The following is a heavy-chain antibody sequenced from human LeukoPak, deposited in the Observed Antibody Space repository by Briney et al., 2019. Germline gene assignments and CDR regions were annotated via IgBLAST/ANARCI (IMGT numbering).Heavy chain of an antibody. CDR3: VRHDGRGGATMGAFDS. Sequence: TLSLTCAVYGGSFSGYYWSWIRQPPGKGLEWIGEINHSGSTNYNPSLKSRVTISVDTSKNQFSLKLSSVTAADTAVYYCVRHDGRGGATMGAFDSWGQGSLVTVSS. J-gene: IGHJ5*01. CDR1: GGSFSGYY. D-gene: IGHD5-12*01. V-gene: IGHV4-34*01. CDR2: INHSGST.